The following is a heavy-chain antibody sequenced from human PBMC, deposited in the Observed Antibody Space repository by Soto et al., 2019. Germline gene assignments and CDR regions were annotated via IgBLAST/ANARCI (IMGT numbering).Heavy chain of an antibody. CDR1: CGSFIGYY. CDR2: INHSGST. J-gene: IGHJ4*02. D-gene: IGHD4-17*01. Sequence: SETLSLTCAVYCGSFIGYYWRWIRQPPGKGLDCIGEINHSGSTNYNPSLKSRVTISVDTSKNQLSLKLSSVTAADTAVYYCARGRASTTVTMPGGDLDYWGQGTLVTVSS. CDR3: ARGRASTTVTMPGGDLDY. V-gene: IGHV4-34*01.